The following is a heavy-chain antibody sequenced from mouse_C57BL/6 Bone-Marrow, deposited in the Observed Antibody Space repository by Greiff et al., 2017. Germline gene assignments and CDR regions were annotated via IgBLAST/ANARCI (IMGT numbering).Heavy chain of an antibody. CDR1: GFTFSSYA. Sequence: DVKLVESGGGLVKPGGSLKLSCAASGFTFSSYAMSWVRQTPEKRLEWVATISDGGSYTYYPDNVKGRFTISRDNAKNNLYLQMSHLKSEDTAMYYCARDESTMITRGYFDVWGTGTTVTVSS. D-gene: IGHD2-4*01. V-gene: IGHV5-4*01. CDR2: ISDGGSYT. J-gene: IGHJ1*03. CDR3: ARDESTMITRGYFDV.